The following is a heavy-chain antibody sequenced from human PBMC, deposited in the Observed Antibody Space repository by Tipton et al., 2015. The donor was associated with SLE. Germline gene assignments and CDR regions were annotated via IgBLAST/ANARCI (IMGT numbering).Heavy chain of an antibody. Sequence: LRLSCTVSGGSISSSSYYRGWIRQPPGKGLEWIGSIYYSGSTYYNPSLKSRVTISEDTSKNQFSLKLSSVTAADTAVYYCASITRDGADDYWGQGTLVTVSS. CDR1: GGSISSSSYY. CDR2: IYYSGST. D-gene: IGHD1-14*01. V-gene: IGHV4-39*01. CDR3: ASITRDGADDY. J-gene: IGHJ4*02.